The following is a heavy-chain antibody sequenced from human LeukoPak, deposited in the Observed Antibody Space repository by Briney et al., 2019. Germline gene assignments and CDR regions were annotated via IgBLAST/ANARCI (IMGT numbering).Heavy chain of an antibody. J-gene: IGHJ5*02. CDR3: ARHPSGRMWLQQGGWFDP. V-gene: IGHV4-61*02. D-gene: IGHD5-24*01. Sequence: PSQTLSLTCTVSGDSISSGDYYWSWIRQPAGKGLEWIGRIYTSGSTNYNPSLKSRVTMSVDTSKNQFSLKLSSVTAADTAVYYCARHPSGRMWLQQGGWFDPWGQGTLVTVSS. CDR1: GDSISSGDYY. CDR2: IYTSGST.